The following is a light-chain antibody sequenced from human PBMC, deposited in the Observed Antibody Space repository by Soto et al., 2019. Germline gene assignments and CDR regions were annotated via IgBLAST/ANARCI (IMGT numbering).Light chain of an antibody. CDR1: SSDVGSYNL. J-gene: IGLJ1*01. Sequence: QSALTQPASVSGSPGQSITISCTGTSSDVGSYNLVSWYQKHPGKAPKLMIYEGSKRPSGVSNRFAGSKSGNTASLTLSGLQAEDEADYYCCSYAGSSTYVFGTGTKLTVL. CDR2: EGS. V-gene: IGLV2-23*01. CDR3: CSYAGSSTYV.